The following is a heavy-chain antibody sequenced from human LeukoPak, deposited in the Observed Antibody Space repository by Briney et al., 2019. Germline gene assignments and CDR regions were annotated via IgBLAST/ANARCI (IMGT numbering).Heavy chain of an antibody. CDR2: IKSDGSDT. Sequence: GGSLRLSCAASGFTLSSYWMHWVRHVPGKGLVWVSRIKSDGSDTRYADSVKGRFTISRDNAKNTLYLQMNSLRAEDTAVYYCAREVSPYCGGDCYSPPPIDYWGQGTLVTVSS. CDR3: AREVSPYCGGDCYSPPPIDY. D-gene: IGHD2-21*02. V-gene: IGHV3-74*01. J-gene: IGHJ4*02. CDR1: GFTLSSYW.